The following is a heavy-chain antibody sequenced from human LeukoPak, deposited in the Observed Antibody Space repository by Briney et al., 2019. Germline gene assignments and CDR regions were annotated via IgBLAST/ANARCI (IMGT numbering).Heavy chain of an antibody. CDR3: ATVPCVISSCSPDNWFDP. D-gene: IGHD2-2*01. CDR2: INPHSGGT. Sequence: ASVKVSCKASGYTFTDYYILWLRQAPGQGLEWVGWINPHSGGTNFAQRLQGRVTMTRDTSISTVYMELTRLTSDDTAVYYCATVPCVISSCSPDNWFDPWGQGTLVTVSS. J-gene: IGHJ5*02. V-gene: IGHV1-2*02. CDR1: GYTFTDYY.